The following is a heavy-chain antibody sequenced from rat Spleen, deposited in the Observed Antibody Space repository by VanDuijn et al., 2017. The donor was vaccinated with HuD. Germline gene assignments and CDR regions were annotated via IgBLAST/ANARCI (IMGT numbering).Heavy chain of an antibody. V-gene: IGHV5-17*01. CDR1: GFIFSDYA. CDR2: IIYDGSST. D-gene: IGHD1-11*01. CDR3: ARQLRDGGYLYFDY. Sequence: EVQWVESDGGLVQPGGSLKLSCAASGFIFSDYAMAWVRQAPKKGLEWVATIIYDGSSTFYRDSVTGRFTISRDNAKSTLYLQMDSLRSEDTATYYCARQLRDGGYLYFDYWGQGVMVTVSS. J-gene: IGHJ2*01.